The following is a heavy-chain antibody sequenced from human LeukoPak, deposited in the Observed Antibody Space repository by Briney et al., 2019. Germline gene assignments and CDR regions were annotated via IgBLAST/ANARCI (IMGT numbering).Heavy chain of an antibody. J-gene: IGHJ3*02. CDR3: AKAYVDPAMATDSFHM. CDR2: ISGSGGST. V-gene: IGHV3-23*01. CDR1: GFTFSSYA. Sequence: GGSLRLSCAASGFTFSSYAMSWVRQAPGKGLEWVSAISGSGGSTYYADSVKGRFTISRDNSKNTLYLQMNSLRAEDTAVYYCAKAYVDPAMATDSFHMWGQGTMVTVSS. D-gene: IGHD5-18*01.